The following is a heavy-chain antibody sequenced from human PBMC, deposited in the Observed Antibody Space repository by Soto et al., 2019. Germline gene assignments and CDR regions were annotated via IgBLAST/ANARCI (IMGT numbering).Heavy chain of an antibody. CDR2: ISAYNGNT. D-gene: IGHD3-3*01. J-gene: IGHJ4*02. CDR1: GYTFTSYG. V-gene: IGHV1-18*01. CDR3: AAGRVGYYDFWSGPFNFDY. Sequence: QVQLVQSGAEVKKPGASVKVSCKASGYTFTSYGISWVRQAPGQGLEWMGWISAYNGNTNYAQKLQGRVTMTTDTYTSTAYMELRSLRSDDTAVYYCAAGRVGYYDFWSGPFNFDYWGQGTLVTVSS.